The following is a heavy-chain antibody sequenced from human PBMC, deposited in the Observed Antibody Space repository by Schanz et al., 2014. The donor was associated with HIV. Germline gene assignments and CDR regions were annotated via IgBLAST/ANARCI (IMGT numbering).Heavy chain of an antibody. CDR1: GFTFSSYA. J-gene: IGHJ4*02. V-gene: IGHV3-33*08. Sequence: VQLLESGGGLVRPGGSLRIFCATSGFTFSSYAMNWVRQAPGKGLEWVAVIWYDGTNIDYADAVKGRFTISRDSSKNTVYLEMNSLRAEDTAVYYCARGNDFFGGVPDYWGQGTLVSVSS. D-gene: IGHD3-16*01. CDR2: IWYDGTNI. CDR3: ARGNDFFGGVPDY.